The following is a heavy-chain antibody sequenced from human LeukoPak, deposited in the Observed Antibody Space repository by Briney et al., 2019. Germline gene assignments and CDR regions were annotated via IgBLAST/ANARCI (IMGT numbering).Heavy chain of an antibody. CDR2: ISRGSSSI. V-gene: IGHV3-11*04. CDR1: GFTFSDYY. J-gene: IGHJ5*01. D-gene: IGHD2-21*02. Sequence: KPGGSLRLSCEASGFTFSDYYMSWIRQAPGKGLEWISYISRGSSSIYYADSVKGRFTVSRDNGKQSLYLHMHSLRAEDTAMYYCARGVSSYCSGGCYFGSWGQGTPVTVPS. CDR3: ARGVSSYCSGGCYFGS.